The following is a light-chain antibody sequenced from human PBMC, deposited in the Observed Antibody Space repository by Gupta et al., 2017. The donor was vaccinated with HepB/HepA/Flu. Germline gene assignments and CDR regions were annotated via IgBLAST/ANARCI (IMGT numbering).Light chain of an antibody. CDR1: QSISNW. Sequence: DIQMTQSPSTLSASVRDRVTITCRASQSISNWLAWYQQKPGKAPKLLIYKASSLESGVPSRFSGSGSGTEFTLTISSLQPDDFATYYCQQYNHYSRTFGQGTKVEIK. V-gene: IGKV1-5*03. CDR3: QQYNHYSRT. J-gene: IGKJ1*01. CDR2: KAS.